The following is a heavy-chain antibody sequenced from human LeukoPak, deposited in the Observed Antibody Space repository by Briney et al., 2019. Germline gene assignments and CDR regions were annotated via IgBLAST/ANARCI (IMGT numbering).Heavy chain of an antibody. J-gene: IGHJ4*02. CDR1: GYTFTSYG. CDR3: ARAPPGDCSGGSCYSELDY. CDR2: IIPIFGTA. D-gene: IGHD2-15*01. V-gene: IGHV1-69*06. Sequence: SVKVSCKASGYTFTSYGISWVRQAPGQGLEWMGGIIPIFGTANYAQKFQGRVTITADKSTSTAYMELSSLRSEDTAVYYCARAPPGDCSGGSCYSELDYWGQGTLVTVSS.